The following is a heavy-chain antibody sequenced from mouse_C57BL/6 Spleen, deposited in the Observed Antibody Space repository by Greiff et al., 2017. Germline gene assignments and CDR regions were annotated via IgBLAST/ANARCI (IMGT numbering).Heavy chain of an antibody. CDR2: INPYNGDT. V-gene: IGHV1-37*01. CDR1: GYSFTGYF. CDR3: ARRASYGSSSYYAMDY. D-gene: IGHD1-1*01. Sequence: EVKLMESGPELVKPGASVKISCKASGYSFTGYFMNWVKQSHGKSLEWIGRINPYNGDTFYNQKFKGKATLTVDKSSSTAHMELLSLTSEDFAVYYCARRASYGSSSYYAMDYWGQGTSVTVSS. J-gene: IGHJ4*01.